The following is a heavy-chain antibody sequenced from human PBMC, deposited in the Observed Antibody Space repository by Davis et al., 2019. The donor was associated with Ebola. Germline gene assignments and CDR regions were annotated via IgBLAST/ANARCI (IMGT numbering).Heavy chain of an antibody. D-gene: IGHD3-3*01. CDR1: VITFSSYA. Sequence: GGSLRLSCADSVITFSSYAMTWVRQAPGKGLEWVSATSGSGGNTYYADSVKGRFTISRDNSKKTMYLQMNSLRGEDTAVYYCARSGLSFGVVKYHYGMDAWGKGTTVTVSS. CDR2: TSGSGGNT. CDR3: ARSGLSFGVVKYHYGMDA. J-gene: IGHJ6*04. V-gene: IGHV3-23*01.